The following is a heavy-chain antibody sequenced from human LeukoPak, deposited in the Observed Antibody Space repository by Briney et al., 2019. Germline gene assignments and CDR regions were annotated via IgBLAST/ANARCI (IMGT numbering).Heavy chain of an antibody. CDR2: IIPIFGTA. J-gene: IGHJ4*02. D-gene: IGHD6-13*01. CDR3: ASSYSSSWYFDY. Sequence: SVKVSCKASGGTFSSYAISWVRQAPGQGLEWMGGIIPIFGTANYAQKFQGRVTITADESTSTAYMELSSLRSEDTAVYYCASSYSSSWYFDYWGQGTLVTVFS. V-gene: IGHV1-69*01. CDR1: GGTFSSYA.